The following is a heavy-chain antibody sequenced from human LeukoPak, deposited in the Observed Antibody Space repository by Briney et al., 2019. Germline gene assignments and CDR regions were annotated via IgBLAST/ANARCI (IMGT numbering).Heavy chain of an antibody. CDR1: GFIFTDYW. V-gene: IGHV3-7*04. J-gene: IGHJ4*02. CDR2: IKPDGSDT. CDR3: ARDGIDY. D-gene: IGHD1-1*01. Sequence: GGSLRLSCAASGFIFTDYWMSWVRQAPGKGLEWVANIKPDGSDTYYADSVKGRFTISKDDAENSVFLQMNSLRVEDAALYYCARDGIDYWGQGTLVTVSS.